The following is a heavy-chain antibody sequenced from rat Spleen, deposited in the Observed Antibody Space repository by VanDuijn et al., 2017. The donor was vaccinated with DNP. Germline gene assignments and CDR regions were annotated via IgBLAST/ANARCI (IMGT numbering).Heavy chain of an antibody. CDR3: ARGVNYGSYGWFAY. D-gene: IGHD1-3*01. CDR1: CYSLTSYH. CDR2: IQSGGST. Sequence: QVQLKESGPGLVQPSQILSLTCTVSCYSLTSYHVHWVRQPPGKGLEWMGRIQSGGSTDYDSALKSRLSISRDTSKSQVFLKMNSVQTEDTAMYFCARGVNYGSYGWFAYWGQGTLVTVSS. V-gene: IGHV2-27*01. J-gene: IGHJ3*01.